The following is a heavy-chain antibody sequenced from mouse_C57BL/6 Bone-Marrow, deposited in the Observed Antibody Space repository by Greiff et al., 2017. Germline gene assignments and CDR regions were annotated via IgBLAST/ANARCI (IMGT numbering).Heavy chain of an antibody. V-gene: IGHV1-59*01. J-gene: IGHJ3*01. Sequence: QVQLQQPGAELVRPGTSVKLSCKASGYTFTSYWMHWVKQRPGQGLEWIGVIDPSDSYTNYNQKFKGKATLTVDTSSSTAYMQLISLTSGDSAVYYCARRGPFAYWGQGTLVTVSA. CDR3: ARRGPFAY. CDR2: IDPSDSYT. CDR1: GYTFTSYW.